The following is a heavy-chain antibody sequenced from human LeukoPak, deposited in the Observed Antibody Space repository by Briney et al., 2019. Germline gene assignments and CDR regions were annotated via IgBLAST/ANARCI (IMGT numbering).Heavy chain of an antibody. CDR3: AKPAVRFLEWNIDY. D-gene: IGHD3-3*01. CDR2: IRYDGSNK. Sequence: PGGSLRLSCAASGFTFSSYGMHWVRQAPGKGLEWVAFIRYDGSNKYYAVSVKGRFTISRDNSKNTLYLQMNSLRAEDTAVYYCAKPAVRFLEWNIDYWGQGTLVTVSS. V-gene: IGHV3-30*02. CDR1: GFTFSSYG. J-gene: IGHJ4*02.